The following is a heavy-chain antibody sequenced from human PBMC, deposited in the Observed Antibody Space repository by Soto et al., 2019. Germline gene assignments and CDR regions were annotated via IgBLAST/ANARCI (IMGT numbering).Heavy chain of an antibody. J-gene: IGHJ3*02. V-gene: IGHV3-30*18. CDR1: GFTFSSYC. Sequence: LRLSCAASGFTFSSYCMHWVRQAPGKGLEWVAVISYDGSNKYYADSVKGRFTISRDNSKNTLYLQMNSLRAEDTAVYYCAKGSGTLNAFDIWGQGTMVTVSS. D-gene: IGHD6-13*01. CDR3: AKGSGTLNAFDI. CDR2: ISYDGSNK.